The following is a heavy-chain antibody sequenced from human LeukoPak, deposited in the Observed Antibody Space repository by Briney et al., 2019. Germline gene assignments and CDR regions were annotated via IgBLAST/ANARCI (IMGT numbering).Heavy chain of an antibody. J-gene: IGHJ4*02. CDR3: ARAPVGYDSSGYRHFDY. D-gene: IGHD3-22*01. V-gene: IGHV3-7*01. CDR1: GFSFSSHW. Sequence: GGSLRLSCGASGFSFSSHWMGWVRQAPGKGLEWVANIKEDGSEKNYVDSVKGRFTVSRDNAKNSLYSQMNSLRVGDTAVYYCARAPVGYDSSGYRHFDYWGQGTLVTVSS. CDR2: IKEDGSEK.